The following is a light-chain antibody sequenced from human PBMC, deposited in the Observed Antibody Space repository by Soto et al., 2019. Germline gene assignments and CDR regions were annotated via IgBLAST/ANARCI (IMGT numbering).Light chain of an antibody. J-gene: IGKJ1*01. Sequence: DIQMTQSPSTLSASVGDRVTMTCRASQGISTYLAWYQQKPGKAPKLLIYAASTLQSGVPSRFSGSESGTKFALAISSLPPKVFAIYYCKHFITDPQTFAKGTKV. CDR2: AAS. V-gene: IGKV1-9*01. CDR1: QGISTY. CDR3: KHFITDPQT.